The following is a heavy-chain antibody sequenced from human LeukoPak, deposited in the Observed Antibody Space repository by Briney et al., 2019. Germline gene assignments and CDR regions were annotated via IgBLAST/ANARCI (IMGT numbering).Heavy chain of an antibody. CDR2: INPIPDIA. Sequence: SVKVSCKASGDTFSMYTFSWVRQAPGQGLEWMGRINPIPDIANYPQKFQGRVTITADILTSTTYMELSSLRSDDTAVYYCARDHCSGGTCLGGHWGQGTLVTVSS. D-gene: IGHD2-15*01. J-gene: IGHJ4*02. V-gene: IGHV1-69*04. CDR3: ARDHCSGGTCLGGH. CDR1: GDTFSMYT.